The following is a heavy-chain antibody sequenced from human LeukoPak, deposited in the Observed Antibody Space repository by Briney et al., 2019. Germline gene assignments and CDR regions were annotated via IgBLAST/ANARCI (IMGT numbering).Heavy chain of an antibody. CDR3: ARAGTWFSHAYDI. CDR2: IGTAGDT. Sequence: GGSLRLSCAASGFIVSVFDMHWVRQVPGKGLGWVSGIGTAGDTHYPDSVKGRFRISRDNAKNSFYLQMNSLRVGDTGVYYCARAGTWFSHAYDIWGQGTTVTVSS. CDR1: GFIVSVFD. D-gene: IGHD3-10*01. J-gene: IGHJ3*02. V-gene: IGHV3-13*01.